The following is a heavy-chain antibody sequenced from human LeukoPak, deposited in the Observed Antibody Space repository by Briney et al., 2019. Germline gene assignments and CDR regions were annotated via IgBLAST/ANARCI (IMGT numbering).Heavy chain of an antibody. D-gene: IGHD3-9*01. V-gene: IGHV4-39*07. Sequence: SETLSLTCTVSGGSISSSTYYWGWIRRPPGKGLEWIGSIYYSGSTYYNPSLKSRVTVSVDTSKNQFFLKLSSVTAADTAVYYCARARYVNSFYAFDIWGQGTLVTVSS. J-gene: IGHJ3*02. CDR1: GGSISSSTYY. CDR3: ARARYVNSFYAFDI. CDR2: IYYSGST.